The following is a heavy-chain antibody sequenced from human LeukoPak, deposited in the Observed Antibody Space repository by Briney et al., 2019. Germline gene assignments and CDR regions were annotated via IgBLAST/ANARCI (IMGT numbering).Heavy chain of an antibody. Sequence: PSETLSLTCAVYGGSFSGYYWSWIRQPRGKGLEWIGEINHSGSTNYNPSLKSRVTISVDTSKNQFSLKLSSVTAADTAVYYCASRVNTAMVTTPFDYWGQGTLVTVSS. D-gene: IGHD5-18*01. V-gene: IGHV4-34*01. CDR3: ASRVNTAMVTTPFDY. J-gene: IGHJ4*02. CDR2: INHSGST. CDR1: GGSFSGYY.